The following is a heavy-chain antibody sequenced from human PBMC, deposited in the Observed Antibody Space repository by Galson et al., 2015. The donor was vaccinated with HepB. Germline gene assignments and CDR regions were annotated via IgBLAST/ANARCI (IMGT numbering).Heavy chain of an antibody. J-gene: IGHJ4*02. Sequence: SLRLSCAASGFTFSHYWMSWIRQAPGKGLEWLSYISSSGTSIYYADSVKGRFTISRDNVKNSLYLQMNSLRAEDTAVYYCARGGTAPGTHYFDYWGQGTLVTVPS. CDR2: ISSSGTSI. CDR1: GFTFSHYW. D-gene: IGHD6-13*01. CDR3: ARGGTAPGTHYFDY. V-gene: IGHV3-11*01.